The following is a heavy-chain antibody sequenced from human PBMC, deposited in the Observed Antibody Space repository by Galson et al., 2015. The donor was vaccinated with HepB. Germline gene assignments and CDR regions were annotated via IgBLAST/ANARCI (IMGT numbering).Heavy chain of an antibody. CDR3: ARGTPRVVIIRALLDAFDI. Sequence: SVKVSCKASGYTFTSYGISWVRQAHGQGLEWMGWISAYNGNTNYAQKLQGRVTMTTDTSTSTAYMELRSLRSDDTAVYYCARGTPRVVIIRALLDAFDIWGQGTMVTVSS. V-gene: IGHV1-18*01. CDR2: ISAYNGNT. J-gene: IGHJ3*02. CDR1: GYTFTSYG. D-gene: IGHD3-22*01.